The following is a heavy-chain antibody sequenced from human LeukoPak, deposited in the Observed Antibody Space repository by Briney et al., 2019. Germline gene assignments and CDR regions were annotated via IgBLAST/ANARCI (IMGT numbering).Heavy chain of an antibody. Sequence: PGGSLRLSCAASGFAVSSNYVSWVRQAPGKGLEWVSVIYSTGTTFYADSVKGRFTISRDNSKNTVYLQMNSLRAEDTAVYYCARGAGYCSSTSCPNWFDPWGQGTLVTVSS. CDR2: IYSTGTT. V-gene: IGHV3-66*01. CDR3: ARGAGYCSSTSCPNWFDP. CDR1: GFAVSSNY. J-gene: IGHJ5*02. D-gene: IGHD2-2*01.